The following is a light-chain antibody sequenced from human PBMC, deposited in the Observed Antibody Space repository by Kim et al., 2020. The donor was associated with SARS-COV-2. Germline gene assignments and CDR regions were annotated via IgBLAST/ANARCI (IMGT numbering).Light chain of an antibody. V-gene: IGLV2-14*01. CDR3: SSYTV. Sequence: QSVLTQPASVSGSPGQSITISCTGTSNDIGGYNYVSWYQQHPDKAPKLMIYDVTERPSGVSNRFSGSKSGNTASLTISGLQAEDEADYYCSSYTVFGTGTQVIVL. CDR1: SNDIGGYNY. J-gene: IGLJ1*01. CDR2: DVT.